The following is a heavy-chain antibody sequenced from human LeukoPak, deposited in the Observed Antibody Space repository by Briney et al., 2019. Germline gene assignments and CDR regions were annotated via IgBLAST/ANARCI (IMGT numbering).Heavy chain of an antibody. J-gene: IGHJ4*02. CDR1: GFTFSSYA. CDR2: ISGSGGST. CDR3: ARDRGPDYYNNSGYYYAFDY. Sequence: GGSLRLSCAASGFTFSSYAMSWVRQAPGKGLEWVSAISGSGGSTYYADSMKGRFTISRDNSKNTLYLQMNSLRAEDTAVYYCARDRGPDYYNNSGYYYAFDYWGQGTLVTVSS. D-gene: IGHD3-22*01. V-gene: IGHV3-23*01.